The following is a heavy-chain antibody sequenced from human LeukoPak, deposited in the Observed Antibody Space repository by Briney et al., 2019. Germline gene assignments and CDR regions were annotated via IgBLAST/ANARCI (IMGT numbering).Heavy chain of an antibody. CDR3: AKGPSGSSSSFDY. Sequence: GGSLRLSCAASGFTFSSYGMHWVRQAPGKGLEWVAFIRYDGSNKYYADSVKGRFTISRDNSKNTLYLQMNSLRAEDTAVYYCAKGPSGSSSSFDYWGQGTLVTVSS. D-gene: IGHD1-26*01. CDR2: IRYDGSNK. V-gene: IGHV3-30*02. J-gene: IGHJ4*02. CDR1: GFTFSSYG.